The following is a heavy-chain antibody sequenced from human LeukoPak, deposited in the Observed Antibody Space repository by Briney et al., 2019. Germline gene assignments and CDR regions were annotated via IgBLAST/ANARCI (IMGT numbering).Heavy chain of an antibody. J-gene: IGHJ2*01. CDR1: GFTFSSYA. D-gene: IGHD3-10*01. CDR2: ISGSGGST. CDR3: ARDTSDYYGSGSYDWYFDL. Sequence: GGSLRLSCAASGFTFSSYAMSWVRQAPGKGLEWVSAISGSGGSTYYADSVKGRFTISRDNSKNTLYLQMNSLRAEDTAVYYCARDTSDYYGSGSYDWYFDLWGRGTLVTVSS. V-gene: IGHV3-23*01.